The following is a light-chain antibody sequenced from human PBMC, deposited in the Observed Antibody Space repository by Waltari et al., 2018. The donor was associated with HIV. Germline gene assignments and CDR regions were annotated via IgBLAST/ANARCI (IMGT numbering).Light chain of an antibody. CDR1: SSDVGTYRL. J-gene: IGLJ2*01. CDR3: SSYTSFSTVL. Sequence: QSALTQPASVSGSPGQSITISCTGTSSDVGTYRLASWYQHHPGKAPKPMIYEGNKRPSGVSNRFSGSKSGNTASLTISGLQAEDEADYYCSSYTSFSTVLFGGGTKLTVL. CDR2: EGN. V-gene: IGLV2-23*01.